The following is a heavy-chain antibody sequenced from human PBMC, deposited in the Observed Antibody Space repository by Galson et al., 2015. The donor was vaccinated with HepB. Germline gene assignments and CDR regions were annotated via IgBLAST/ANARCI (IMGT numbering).Heavy chain of an antibody. CDR2: INPSGGST. J-gene: IGHJ4*02. CDR1: GYTFTSYY. D-gene: IGHD2-15*01. V-gene: IGHV1-46*04. CDR3: ARGYCSGGSCFHFDY. Sequence: SVKVSCKASGYTFTSYYMHWVRQAPGQGLELMGIINPSGGSTSYAQKLQGRVTMTRDTSTSTVYMELSSLRSEDTAVYYCARGYCSGGSCFHFDYWGQGTLVTVSS.